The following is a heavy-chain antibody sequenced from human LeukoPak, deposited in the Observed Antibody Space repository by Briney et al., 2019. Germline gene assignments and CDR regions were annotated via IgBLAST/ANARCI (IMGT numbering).Heavy chain of an antibody. J-gene: IGHJ4*02. CDR2: INPNSGGT. Sequence: GALVKVSCKASGYTFTGYYMHWVRQAPGQGLEWMGWINPNSGGTNYAQKFQGRVTMTRDTSISTAYMELSRLRSDDTAVYYCATLGYCTGGNCYQDDFWGQGTLVTVSS. V-gene: IGHV1-2*02. CDR1: GYTFTGYY. CDR3: ATLGYCTGGNCYQDDF. D-gene: IGHD2-15*01.